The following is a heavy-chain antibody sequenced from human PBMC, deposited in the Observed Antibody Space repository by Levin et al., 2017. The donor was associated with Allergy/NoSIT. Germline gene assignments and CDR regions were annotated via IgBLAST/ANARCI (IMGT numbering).Heavy chain of an antibody. J-gene: IGHJ4*02. CDR3: ARPVPDYGNYLGGFYFAY. CDR2: FYYSGGT. V-gene: IGHV4-39*01. D-gene: IGHD4-11*01. Sequence: PGGSLRLSCTVSGGSISSSNYYWGWIRQPPGKGLEWIGNFYYSGGTYYNPSLKSRVTISVDTSKNQFSLKVSSVTAADTAVYYCARPVPDYGNYLGGFYFAYWGQGTLVTVSS. CDR1: GGSISSSNYY.